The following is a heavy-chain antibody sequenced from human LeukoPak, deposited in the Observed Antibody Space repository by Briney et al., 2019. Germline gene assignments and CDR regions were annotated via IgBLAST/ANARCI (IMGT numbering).Heavy chain of an antibody. CDR2: ITGSGGGT. Sequence: AGGSLRLSCAASGFTFSTYAMSWVRQAPGKGLDWVSAITGSGGGTYYADSVKGRFTVSRDNSKNTLYLQMNSLRAEDTAVYYCAKGEGKHALDRSGSYYNVGWGYAFDIWGQGTMVTVSS. CDR3: AKGEGKHALDRSGSYYNVGWGYAFDI. J-gene: IGHJ3*02. V-gene: IGHV3-23*01. D-gene: IGHD3-10*01. CDR1: GFTFSTYA.